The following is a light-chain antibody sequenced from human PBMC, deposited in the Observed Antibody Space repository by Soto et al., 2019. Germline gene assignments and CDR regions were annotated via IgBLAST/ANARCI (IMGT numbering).Light chain of an antibody. CDR2: DVS. CDR3: CSYTSSSTPWV. J-gene: IGLJ1*01. CDR1: SSXVGGYNY. Sequence: QSVLTQPASVSGSPGQSITISCTGTSSXVGGYNYVSWYQQHPGKAPKLMIYDVSDRPSGVSNRFSASKSGNTASLTISGLQAEDEADYYCCSYTSSSTPWVFGTGTKVTVL. V-gene: IGLV2-14*03.